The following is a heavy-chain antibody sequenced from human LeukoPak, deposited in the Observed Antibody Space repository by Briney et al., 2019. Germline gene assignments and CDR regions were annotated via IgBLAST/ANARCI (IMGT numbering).Heavy chain of an antibody. CDR1: GYTFTGYY. D-gene: IGHD3-10*01. CDR2: INPNSGGT. V-gene: IGHV1-2*02. Sequence: ASVKVSCKASGYTFTGYYMHWVRQAPGQGLEWMGWINPNSGGTNYAQKFQGRVTMTRDTSISTAYMELSRLRSEDTAVYYCARGRLLSITPDAFDIWGQGTMVTVSS. CDR3: ARGRLLSITPDAFDI. J-gene: IGHJ3*02.